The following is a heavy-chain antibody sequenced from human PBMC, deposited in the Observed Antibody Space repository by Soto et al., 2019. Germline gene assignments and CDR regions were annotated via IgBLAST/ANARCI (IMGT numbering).Heavy chain of an antibody. J-gene: IGHJ4*02. Sequence: GGSLRLSCAASGFTFSSYAMSWVRQAPGKGLEWVSAISGSGGSTYYADSVKGRFTISRDNSKNRLYLQMNSLRAEETAVYYCAKAESDYYDSSGYSPSVLIPDYWGQGTLVTVSS. V-gene: IGHV3-23*01. CDR3: AKAESDYYDSSGYSPSVLIPDY. CDR2: ISGSGGST. CDR1: GFTFSSYA. D-gene: IGHD3-22*01.